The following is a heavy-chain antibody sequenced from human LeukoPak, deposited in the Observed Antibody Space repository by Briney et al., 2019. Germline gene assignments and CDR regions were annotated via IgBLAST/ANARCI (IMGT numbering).Heavy chain of an antibody. V-gene: IGHV4-59*08. J-gene: IGHJ4*02. CDR1: GGSLSSYY. Sequence: PSETLSLTCTVSGGSLSSYYWSWIRQPPGKGLEWIGYIYYSGSTNYNPSLKSRVTISVDTSKNQFSLKLSSVTAADTAVCYCARRTPFLTGYPLDYWGQGPLVTVSS. CDR2: IYYSGST. D-gene: IGHD3-9*01. CDR3: ARRTPFLTGYPLDY.